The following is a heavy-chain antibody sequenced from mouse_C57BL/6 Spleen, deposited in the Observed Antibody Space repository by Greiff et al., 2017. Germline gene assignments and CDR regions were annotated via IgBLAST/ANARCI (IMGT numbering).Heavy chain of an antibody. CDR1: GYTFTSYW. V-gene: IGHV1-52*01. CDR2: IDPSDSDT. J-gene: IGHJ4*01. CDR3: ARSHSLRAAMDY. Sequence: VQLQQSGAELVRPGSSVKLSCKASGYTFTSYWMHWVKQRPIQGLEWIGNIDPSDSDTHYNQKFKDKATLTVDKSSSTAYMQLSSLTSEDSAVYYCARSHSLRAAMDYWGQGTSVTVSS. D-gene: IGHD3-2*02.